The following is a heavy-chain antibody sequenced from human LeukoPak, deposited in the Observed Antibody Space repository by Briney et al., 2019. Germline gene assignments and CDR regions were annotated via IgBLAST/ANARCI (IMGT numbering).Heavy chain of an antibody. D-gene: IGHD3-22*01. CDR1: GFTFSSYN. V-gene: IGHV3-21*01. CDR2: ITSGSSYI. Sequence: GGSLRLSCVASGFTFSSYNMNWVRQAPGKGLEWVSSITSGSSYIYYADSVKGRFTISRDNAKNSLYLQMNSLRAEDTAVYYCARVERYYDSSGYGDYWGQGTLVTVSS. CDR3: ARVERYYDSSGYGDY. J-gene: IGHJ4*02.